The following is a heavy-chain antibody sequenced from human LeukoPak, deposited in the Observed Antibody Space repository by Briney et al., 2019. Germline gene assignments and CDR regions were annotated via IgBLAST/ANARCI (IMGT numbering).Heavy chain of an antibody. D-gene: IGHD2-15*01. CDR2: IKSKNDGGTT. CDR3: STDLSGLSLSIDY. J-gene: IGHJ4*02. CDR1: GFTFRYAW. Sequence: GGSLRLSCAASGFTFRYAWMGWVRQPPGKGLEWVGRIKSKNDGGTTDYAAPVKGRFTISRDDSENTLYLQMNSLKTEDTAVYYCSTDLSGLSLSIDYWGQGALVTVSS. V-gene: IGHV3-15*01.